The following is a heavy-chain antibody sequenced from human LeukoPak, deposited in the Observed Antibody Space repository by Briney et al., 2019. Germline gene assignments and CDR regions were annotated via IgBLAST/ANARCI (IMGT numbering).Heavy chain of an antibody. CDR2: IYYSGST. CDR3: ARLRQKSTAYDAFDI. D-gene: IGHD5-18*01. Sequence: SETLSLTCTVSGGSISSHYWSWIRQPPGKGLEWIGYIYYSGSTNYNPSLKSRVTISLDTSKNQFSLKVSSVTAADTAVYYCARLRQKSTAYDAFDIWGQGTRVTVSS. CDR1: GGSISSHY. V-gene: IGHV4-59*11. J-gene: IGHJ3*02.